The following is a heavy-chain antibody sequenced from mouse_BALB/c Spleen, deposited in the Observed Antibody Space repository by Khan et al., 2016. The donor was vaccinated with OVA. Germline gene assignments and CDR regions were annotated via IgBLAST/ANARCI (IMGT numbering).Heavy chain of an antibody. V-gene: IGHV3-2*02. J-gene: IGHJ4*01. CDR3: ARGNYYGYAMDY. D-gene: IGHD1-1*01. Sequence: VQLQQSGPGLVKPSQSLSLTCTVTGYSITSNYAWNWIRQFPGNKLEWMGYISYSGSTGYNPSLKSRISITRDTSKNQFFLQLSSVTTEDTATYYCARGNYYGYAMDYWGQGTSVTVSS. CDR2: ISYSGST. CDR1: GYSITSNYA.